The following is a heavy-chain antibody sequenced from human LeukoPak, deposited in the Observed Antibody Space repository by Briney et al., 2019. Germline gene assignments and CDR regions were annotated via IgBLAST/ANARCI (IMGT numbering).Heavy chain of an antibody. D-gene: IGHD1-1*01. CDR3: VRESRIMTTVRYWFDP. CDR2: IYYNGGT. CDR1: GGSMRTTTYY. V-gene: IGHV4-39*07. Sequence: SETLSLTCTVSGGSMRTTTYYWGWIRQPPGKGLEWIGSIYYNGGTYYNPSLKSRVTISLDTSNNQFSVKLNSVTAADTAVYYCVRESRIMTTVRYWFDPWGQGTLVTVSS. J-gene: IGHJ5*02.